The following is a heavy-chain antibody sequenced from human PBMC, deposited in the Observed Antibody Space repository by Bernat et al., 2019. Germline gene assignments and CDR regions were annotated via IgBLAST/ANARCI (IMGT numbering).Heavy chain of an antibody. V-gene: IGHV3-21*01. J-gene: IGHJ5*02. CDR3: ARDPYGDYVFDP. CDR2: ISSSRSYI. Sequence: EVQLVESGGGLVKPGGSLRLSCAASGFTFSSYSMNWVRQAPGKGLEWVSSISSSRSYIYYADSVKGRFTISRDNAKNSLYLQMNSLRAEDTAVYYCARDPYGDYVFDPWGQGTLVTVSS. D-gene: IGHD4-17*01. CDR1: GFTFSSYS.